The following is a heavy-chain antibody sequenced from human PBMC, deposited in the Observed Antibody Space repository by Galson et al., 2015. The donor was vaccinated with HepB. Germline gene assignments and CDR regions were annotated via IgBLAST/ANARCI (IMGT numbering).Heavy chain of an antibody. J-gene: IGHJ5*02. CDR3: VRELAMAGNNYFDP. CDR1: GGSISSSSYY. Sequence: ETLSLTCTVSGGSISSSSYYWGWIRQPPGKGLEWIGSIYYSGSTYYNPSLKTLKSRVTISIDTSKNQFSLKLSSVTAADTAVYYCVRELAMAGNNYFDPWGQGTLVTVSS. V-gene: IGHV4-39*07. CDR2: IYYSGST. D-gene: IGHD6-19*01.